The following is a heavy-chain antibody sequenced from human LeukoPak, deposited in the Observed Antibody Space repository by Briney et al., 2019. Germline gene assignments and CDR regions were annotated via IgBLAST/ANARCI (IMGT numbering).Heavy chain of an antibody. CDR1: GFTFSSYA. D-gene: IGHD6-6*01. V-gene: IGHV3-23*01. Sequence: PGGSLRLSCAASGFTFSSYAMSWVRQAPGKGLEWVSAISGSGGSTYYADSVKGRFTISRDNSKNTLYLQMNSLRAEDTAVYYCAKGISAARTRGPFDYWGQGALVTVSS. J-gene: IGHJ4*02. CDR3: AKGISAARTRGPFDY. CDR2: ISGSGGST.